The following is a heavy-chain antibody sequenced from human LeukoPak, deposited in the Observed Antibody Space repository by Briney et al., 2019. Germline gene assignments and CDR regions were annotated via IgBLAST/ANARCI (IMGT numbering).Heavy chain of an antibody. V-gene: IGHV1-69*05. CDR2: IIPIFGTA. Sequence: ASVKVSCKASGGTFSSYAISWVRQAPGQGLEWMGRIIPIFGTANYAQKFQGRVTITTDESTSTAYMEPSSLRSEDTAVYYCARSGYGGNPILDYWGQGTLVTVSS. CDR3: ARSGYGGNPILDY. CDR1: GGTFSSYA. J-gene: IGHJ4*02. D-gene: IGHD4-23*01.